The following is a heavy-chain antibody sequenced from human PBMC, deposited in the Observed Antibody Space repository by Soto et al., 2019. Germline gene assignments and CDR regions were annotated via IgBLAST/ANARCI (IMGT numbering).Heavy chain of an antibody. V-gene: IGHV1-69*01. CDR3: AMGGSPYVWFNEF. CDR2: IIPVFGTT. D-gene: IGHD3-16*01. J-gene: IGHJ4*02. CDR1: GGLFSSYA. Sequence: QVQLVQSGAEVKKPGSSMKISCKASGGLFSSYAISWVRQAPGQGLEWMGGIIPVFGTTNYAQKLQDRVTITADESTNTAYMDLSSLRSEDTAIYYCAMGGSPYVWFNEFWGQGTLVTVST.